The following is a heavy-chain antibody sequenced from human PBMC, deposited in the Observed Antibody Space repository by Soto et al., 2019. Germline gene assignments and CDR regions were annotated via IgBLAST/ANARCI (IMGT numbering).Heavy chain of an antibody. CDR3: RAGRIGELGEDY. Sequence: GGSLRLSCAASGFTFSSYGMHWVRQAPGKGLEWVAVIWYDGSNKYYADSVKGRFTISRDNSKNTLYLQMNSLRAEDTAVYYCRAGRIGELGEDYWGQGTLVTVSS. J-gene: IGHJ4*02. V-gene: IGHV3-33*01. CDR2: IWYDGSNK. CDR1: GFTFSSYG. D-gene: IGHD1-7*01.